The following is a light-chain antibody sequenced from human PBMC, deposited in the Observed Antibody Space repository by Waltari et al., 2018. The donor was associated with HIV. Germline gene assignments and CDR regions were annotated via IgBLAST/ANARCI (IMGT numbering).Light chain of an antibody. Sequence: QSALTQPASVSGSPGQSITISCTGTSSDIGSWYFVSWYQQHPGTAPKLMIYEVSNRPSGISSRFSGFKSGNTASLTISGLQAEDEADYYCSSYSTTSTPYVFGTGTKVTVL. V-gene: IGLV2-14*01. CDR3: SSYSTTSTPYV. J-gene: IGLJ1*01. CDR1: SSDIGSWYF. CDR2: EVS.